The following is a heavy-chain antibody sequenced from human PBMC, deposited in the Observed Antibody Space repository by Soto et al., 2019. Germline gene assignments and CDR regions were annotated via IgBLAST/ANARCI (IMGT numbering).Heavy chain of an antibody. CDR3: ARDPKTSGGQHWAFNYFDS. V-gene: IGHV3-30-3*01. J-gene: IGHJ4*02. CDR2: ISYDGTNK. D-gene: IGHD7-27*01. Sequence: GGSLRLSCAASGFSFSISPMHWVRQAPGKGPEWVALISYDGTNKFYADSVKGRFTISRDNSKSTLYLQVDSLRPEGAAVYYCARDPKTSGGQHWAFNYFDSWGQGTLVTVSS. CDR1: GFSFSISP.